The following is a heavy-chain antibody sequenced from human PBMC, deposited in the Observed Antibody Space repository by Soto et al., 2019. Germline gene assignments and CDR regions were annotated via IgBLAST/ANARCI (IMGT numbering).Heavy chain of an antibody. J-gene: IGHJ4*02. CDR3: AREFYYDSSGIGFDS. V-gene: IGHV4-59*01. D-gene: IGHD3-22*01. Sequence: LSLTCTVFGGSIRSYYWSWVRRPPGKGLEWIGYVYNSGSTTYSPSFKSRVTISADTSRNQFSLKLSSVTAADTAIYYCAREFYYDSSGIGFDSWGQGTLVTVSS. CDR2: VYNSGST. CDR1: GGSIRSYY.